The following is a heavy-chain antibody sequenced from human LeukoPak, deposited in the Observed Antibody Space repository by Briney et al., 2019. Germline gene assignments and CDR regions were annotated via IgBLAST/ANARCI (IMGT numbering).Heavy chain of an antibody. V-gene: IGHV1-18*01. J-gene: IGHJ6*02. CDR2: ISAYNGNT. Sequence: ASVKVSCKASGYTFTSYGISWVRQAPGQGLEWMGGISAYNGNTNYAQKLQGRVTMTTDTSTSTAYMELRSLRSDDTAVYYCARVEAAAGTSFFPGVRDYYYYGMDVWGQGTTVTVSS. D-gene: IGHD6-13*01. CDR1: GYTFTSYG. CDR3: ARVEAAAGTSFFPGVRDYYYYGMDV.